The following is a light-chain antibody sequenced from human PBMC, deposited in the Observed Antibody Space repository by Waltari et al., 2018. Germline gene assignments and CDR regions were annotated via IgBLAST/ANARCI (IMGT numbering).Light chain of an antibody. Sequence: QSALTQPASVSGSPGQSITISCTGTSSDIGGYDFVSCYQQLPGKAPKLIIYDVFNRPSGVSHRFFGSKSDNTASLTISGLQAEDEADYFCSSNSSGGTVYVFGSGTTVTVL. CDR3: SSNSSGGTVYV. V-gene: IGLV2-14*03. CDR1: SSDIGGYDF. J-gene: IGLJ1*01. CDR2: DVF.